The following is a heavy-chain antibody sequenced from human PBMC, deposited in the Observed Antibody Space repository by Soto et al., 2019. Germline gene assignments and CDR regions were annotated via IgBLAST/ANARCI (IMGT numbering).Heavy chain of an antibody. CDR2: INAGSGYT. J-gene: IGHJ6*02. Sequence: QVQLVQSGAEVKKPGASVKISCEASGYTFTNFSIHWVRQAPGQRLEWMGWINAGSGYTKYSRRFQDRLIITRDRSASTACMELSILRSEDTAMFYCARGRGVIRNYYGMDVWGQGTTVTVSS. CDR3: ARGRGVIRNYYGMDV. V-gene: IGHV1-3*01. D-gene: IGHD3-3*02. CDR1: GYTFTNFS.